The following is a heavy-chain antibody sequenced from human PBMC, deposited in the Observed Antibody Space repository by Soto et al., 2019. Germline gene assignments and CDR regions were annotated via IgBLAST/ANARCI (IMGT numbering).Heavy chain of an antibody. CDR3: AKGRGSYRNNWFDP. J-gene: IGHJ5*02. Sequence: HPGGSLRLSCAASGFTFSSYGMHWVRQAPGKGLEWVAVISYDGSNKYYADSVKGRYTISRDNSKNTLYLQMNSLRAEDTAVYYCAKGRGSYRNNWFDPWGQGTLVTVSS. CDR2: ISYDGSNK. V-gene: IGHV3-30*18. CDR1: GFTFSSYG. D-gene: IGHD3-16*02.